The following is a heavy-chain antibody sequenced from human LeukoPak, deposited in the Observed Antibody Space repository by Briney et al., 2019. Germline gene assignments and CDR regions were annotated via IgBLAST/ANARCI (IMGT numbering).Heavy chain of an antibody. CDR1: GFTFSSYS. V-gene: IGHV3-48*01. CDR3: ATQRDGYNSPFDY. D-gene: IGHD5-24*01. J-gene: IGHJ4*02. Sequence: PGGSLRLSCAASGFTFSSYSMNWVHQAPGKGLEWVSYISSSTSTIYYADSVKGRFTISRDNAKNSLHLQMNSLRAEDTAVYYCATQRDGYNSPFDYWGQGTLVTVSS. CDR2: ISSSTSTI.